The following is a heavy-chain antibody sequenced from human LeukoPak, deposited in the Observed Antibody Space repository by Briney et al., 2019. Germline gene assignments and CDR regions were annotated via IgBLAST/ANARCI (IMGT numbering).Heavy chain of an antibody. CDR3: ARAGDYGDYFDY. Sequence: GGSLRLSCAASGFTFSSYAMSWVRQAPGKGLEWVSAISGSGGSTYYADSVKGRFTISRDNAKNSLYLQMNSLRAEDTAVYYCARAGDYGDYFDYWGQGTLVTVSS. J-gene: IGHJ4*02. CDR1: GFTFSSYA. CDR2: ISGSGGST. D-gene: IGHD4-17*01. V-gene: IGHV3-23*01.